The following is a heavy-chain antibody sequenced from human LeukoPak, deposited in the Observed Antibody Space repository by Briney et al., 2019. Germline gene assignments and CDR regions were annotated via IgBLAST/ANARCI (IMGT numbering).Heavy chain of an antibody. Sequence: GRSLRLSCAASGFTFSSYGMHWVRQAPGKGLEWVAVISSDGSNAYYADSVKGRFTMSRDNSKNTLFVQMNSLRAEDTAVYFCASSSWSSEYFHYWGQGTLVTVSS. J-gene: IGHJ1*01. CDR2: ISSDGSNA. CDR3: ASSSWSSEYFHY. V-gene: IGHV3-30*03. CDR1: GFTFSSYG. D-gene: IGHD6-13*01.